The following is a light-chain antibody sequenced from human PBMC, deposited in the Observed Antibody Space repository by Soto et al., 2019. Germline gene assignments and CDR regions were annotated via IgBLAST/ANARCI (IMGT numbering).Light chain of an antibody. CDR2: DVT. J-gene: IGLJ1*01. CDR3: SSFTSSIPSG. CDR1: SSDVGGYNS. V-gene: IGLV2-14*01. Sequence: QSVLTQPASVSGSPGQSITISCTGTSSDVGGYNSVSWYRQDPGKAPKLMIYDVTNRPSGVSNRFSGSKSGNTASLTISGLQAEDEADYYRSSFTSSIPSGFGGGSQVTVL.